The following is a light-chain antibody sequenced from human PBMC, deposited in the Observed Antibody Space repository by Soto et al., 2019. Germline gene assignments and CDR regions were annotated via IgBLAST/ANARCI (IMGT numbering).Light chain of an antibody. J-gene: IGKJ4*01. CDR1: QDISSW. CDR3: QQGDSFPFT. CDR2: AAS. V-gene: IGKV1-12*01. Sequence: DIHMTQSPSSVSASVGDSVIITCRASQDISSWVAWYQQKPGKAPNLLISAASILESGVPRRFSGSGSGTDFTLIISSLQPEDVATYFCQQGDSFPFTFGGGTKVESK.